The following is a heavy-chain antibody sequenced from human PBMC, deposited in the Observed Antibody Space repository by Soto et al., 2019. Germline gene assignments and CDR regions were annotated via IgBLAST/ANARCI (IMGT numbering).Heavy chain of an antibody. V-gene: IGHV4-30-4*01. CDR1: GGSISSGDYY. CDR3: ASSRIVLTGDKPNWFDP. Sequence: SETLSLTCTVSGGSISSGDYYWSWIRQPPGKGLEWIGYIYYSGSTYYNPSLKSRVTISVDTSKNQFSLKLSSVTAADTAVYYCASSRIVLTGDKPNWFDPWGQGTLVTVSS. D-gene: IGHD7-27*01. J-gene: IGHJ5*02. CDR2: IYYSGST.